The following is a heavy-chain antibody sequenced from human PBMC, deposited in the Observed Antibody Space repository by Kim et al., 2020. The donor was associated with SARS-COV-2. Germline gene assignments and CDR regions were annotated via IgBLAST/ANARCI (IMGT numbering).Heavy chain of an antibody. CDR3: ARERETYDSALGSYYFDY. CDR2: IYYSGST. Sequence: SETLSLTCTVSGGSISSGGYYWSWIRQHPGKGLEWIGYIYYSGSTYYNPSLKSRVTISVDTSKNQFSLKLSSVTAADTAVYYCARERETYDSALGSYYFDYWGQGTLVTVSS. J-gene: IGHJ4*02. CDR1: GGSISSGGYY. D-gene: IGHD5-12*01. V-gene: IGHV4-31*03.